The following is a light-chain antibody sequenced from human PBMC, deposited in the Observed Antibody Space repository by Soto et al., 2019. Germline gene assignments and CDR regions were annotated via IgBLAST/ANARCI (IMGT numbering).Light chain of an antibody. CDR1: QSITND. J-gene: IGKJ1*01. CDR2: AAS. V-gene: IGKV1-39*01. Sequence: DIQMTQSPSSLSTSVGDRVTITCRASQSITNDLNWYQQKLGKAPNLLIYAASSLQSGVPSRFSGSGSGTDFTLTISSLQPEDFATYYCQQSHSTPRTFGQGTKVDI. CDR3: QQSHSTPRT.